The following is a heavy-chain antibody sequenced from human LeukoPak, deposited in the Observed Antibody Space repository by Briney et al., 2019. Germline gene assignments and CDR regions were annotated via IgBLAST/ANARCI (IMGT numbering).Heavy chain of an antibody. CDR2: ITHSGSP. Sequence: SETLTLTCGVSSGSLSGYYWRWIRQPPGGGLEWLGEITHSGSPNYNPSLKSRVTISGDTSKKQFSLNLKSVTAADTGVYYCARGVDLWGRGTPVTVSS. CDR3: ARGVDL. V-gene: IGHV4-34*01. J-gene: IGHJ2*01. CDR1: SGSLSGYY.